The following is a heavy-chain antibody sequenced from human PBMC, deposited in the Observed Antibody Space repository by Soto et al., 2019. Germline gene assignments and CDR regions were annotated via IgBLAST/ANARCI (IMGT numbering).Heavy chain of an antibody. CDR3: ARIRITIFGVVIISRGYGMDV. Sequence: QPWGSLRLSCAASGFTFSSYEMNWVRQAPGKGLEWVSYISSSGSTIYYADSVKGRFTISRDNAKNSLYLQMNSLRAEDTAVYYCARIRITIFGVVIISRGYGMDVWGQGTTVTVSS. CDR2: ISSSGSTI. D-gene: IGHD3-3*01. CDR1: GFTFSSYE. J-gene: IGHJ6*02. V-gene: IGHV3-48*03.